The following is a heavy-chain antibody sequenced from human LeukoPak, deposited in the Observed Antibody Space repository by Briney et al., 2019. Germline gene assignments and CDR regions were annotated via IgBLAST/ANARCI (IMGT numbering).Heavy chain of an antibody. V-gene: IGHV3-23*01. J-gene: IGHJ4*02. Sequence: PGGSLRLSCAASGFTFSSYAMSWVRQAPGKGLEWVSAISGSGGSTYYADSVKGRFTISRDNSKNTLYLQMNSLRAEDTAVCYCAKGGGVLRFLEWLLDYFDYWGQGTLVTVSS. D-gene: IGHD3-3*01. CDR2: ISGSGGST. CDR1: GFTFSSYA. CDR3: AKGGGVLRFLEWLLDYFDY.